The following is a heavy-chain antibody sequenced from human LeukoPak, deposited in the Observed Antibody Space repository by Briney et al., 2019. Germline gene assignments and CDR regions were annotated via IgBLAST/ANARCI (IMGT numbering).Heavy chain of an antibody. J-gene: IGHJ4*02. CDR3: ARDQAVTPLSFFFDY. V-gene: IGHV3-23*01. D-gene: IGHD4-17*01. Sequence: PGGSLRLSCAASGFTFSSYAMSWVRQAPGKGLEWVSAISGSGGSTYYADSVKGRFTISRDNSKSTLYLQMNSLRAEDTAVYYCARDQAVTPLSFFFDYWGQGTLVTVSS. CDR2: ISGSGGST. CDR1: GFTFSSYA.